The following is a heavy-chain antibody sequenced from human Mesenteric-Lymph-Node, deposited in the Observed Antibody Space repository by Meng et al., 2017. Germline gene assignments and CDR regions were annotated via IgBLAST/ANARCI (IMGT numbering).Heavy chain of an antibody. CDR1: GFTFSSYG. CDR2: IWYDGSNK. D-gene: IGHD3-22*01. V-gene: IGHV3-33*01. CDR3: ARQGNYDSIGSLDY. J-gene: IGHJ4*02. Sequence: QVQLVESGGGVVQPGRSLRLSRAASGFTFSSYGMHWVRQAPGMGLEWVAVIWYDGSNKNYADSVKGRFTISRDNSKNTLYLQMNSLRAEDTAVYYCARQGNYDSIGSLDYWGQGTLVTVSS.